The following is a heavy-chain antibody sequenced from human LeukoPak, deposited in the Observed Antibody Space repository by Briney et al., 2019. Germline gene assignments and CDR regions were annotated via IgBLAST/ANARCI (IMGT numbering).Heavy chain of an antibody. J-gene: IGHJ4*02. D-gene: IGHD6-13*01. Sequence: SVKVSCKASGGTFSSYAIIWVRQAPGQGLEWMGRIIPILGIANYAQKFQGRVTITADKSTSTAYMELSSLRSEDTAVYYCAGSIAAAGRVRFDYWGQGTLVTVSS. V-gene: IGHV1-69*04. CDR3: AGSIAAAGRVRFDY. CDR2: IIPILGIA. CDR1: GGTFSSYA.